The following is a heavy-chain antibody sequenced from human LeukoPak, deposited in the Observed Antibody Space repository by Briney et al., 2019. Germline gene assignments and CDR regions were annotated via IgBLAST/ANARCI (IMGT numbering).Heavy chain of an antibody. CDR1: GYTFTSYG. D-gene: IGHD1-14*01. J-gene: IGHJ4*02. CDR2: ISAYNGNT. Sequence: ASVKVSCKASGYTFTSYGISWVQQAPGQGLEWMGWISAYNGNTNYAQKLQGRVTMTTDTSTSTTYMELRSLRSDDTAVYYCASAREPVECDYWGQGTLVTVSS. V-gene: IGHV1-18*01. CDR3: ASAREPVECDY.